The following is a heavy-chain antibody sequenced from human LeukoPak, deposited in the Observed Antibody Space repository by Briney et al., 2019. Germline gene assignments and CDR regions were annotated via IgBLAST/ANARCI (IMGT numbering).Heavy chain of an antibody. J-gene: IGHJ5*02. Sequence: ASVKVSCKASGYTFTGYYMHWVRQAPGQGLEWMGWINPNSGGTNYAQKFQGRVTMTRDTSISTAYMELSRLRSDDTAVYYCERDSEYQLLTWWFDPWGQGTLVTVSS. D-gene: IGHD2-2*01. CDR3: ERDSEYQLLTWWFDP. V-gene: IGHV1-2*02. CDR2: INPNSGGT. CDR1: GYTFTGYY.